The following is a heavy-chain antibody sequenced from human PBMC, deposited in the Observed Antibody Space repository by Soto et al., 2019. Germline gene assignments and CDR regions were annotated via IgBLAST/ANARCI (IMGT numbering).Heavy chain of an antibody. CDR3: ARGTDEDF. CDR2: ISAYNGNT. J-gene: IGHJ4*02. V-gene: IGHV1-18*01. CDR1: GYTFITYG. Sequence: QVQLVQSGAEVKKPGASVKVSCKASGYTFITYGINWVRQAPGQGLEWMAWISAYNGNTYYAQNFQGRVTITTDTSTSTAYMELRSRRSDDTAIYYCARGTDEDFWGQGTLVTVSS.